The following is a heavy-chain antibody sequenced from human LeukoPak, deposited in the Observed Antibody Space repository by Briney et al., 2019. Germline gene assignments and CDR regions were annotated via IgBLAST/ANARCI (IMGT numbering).Heavy chain of an antibody. D-gene: IGHD5-24*01. V-gene: IGHV4-61*01. CDR2: IYSSGTTTT. Sequence: SETLSLTCSVSGGSVSRGYYHWSWIRQPPGKGLEWIGDIYSSGTTTTRYNPSLKSRVTISVDTSKNQFPLRLNSVTAADTAVYYCARTPRRDLPFDYWGQGTLVTVSS. CDR1: GGSVSRGYYH. CDR3: ARTPRRDLPFDY. J-gene: IGHJ4*02.